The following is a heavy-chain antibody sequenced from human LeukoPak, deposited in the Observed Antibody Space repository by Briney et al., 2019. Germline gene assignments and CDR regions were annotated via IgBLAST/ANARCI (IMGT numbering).Heavy chain of an antibody. CDR3: ATQSRSNPVYYYYMDV. CDR2: IYPGDSDT. V-gene: IGHV5-51*01. Sequence: GESLKISCKGSGYSFTSYWIGWVRQMPGKGLEWMGIIYPGDSDTRYSPSFQGQVAISADKSISTAYLQWSSLKASDTAMYYCATQSRSNPVYYYYMDVWGKGTTVTVSS. CDR1: GYSFTSYW. D-gene: IGHD4-11*01. J-gene: IGHJ6*03.